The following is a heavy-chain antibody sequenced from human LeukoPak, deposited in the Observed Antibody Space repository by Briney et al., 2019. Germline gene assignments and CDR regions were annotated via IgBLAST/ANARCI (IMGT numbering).Heavy chain of an antibody. Sequence: PSETLSLTCAVYGGSFSGYYWSWIRQPPGKGLEWIGEINHSGSTNYNPSLKSRVTISVDTSKNQFSLKLSSMTAADTAVYYCARVGPLLRFLEWLSSYYFDYWGQGTLVTVSS. CDR3: ARVGPLLRFLEWLSSYYFDY. J-gene: IGHJ4*02. CDR2: INHSGST. V-gene: IGHV4-34*01. D-gene: IGHD3-3*01. CDR1: GGSFSGYY.